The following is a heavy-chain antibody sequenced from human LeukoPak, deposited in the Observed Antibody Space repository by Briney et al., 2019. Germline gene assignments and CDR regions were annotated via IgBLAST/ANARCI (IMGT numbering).Heavy chain of an antibody. CDR1: GYSFTNYG. V-gene: IGHV1-18*01. CDR3: ARAGETGYSSSWYEYYYYGMDV. D-gene: IGHD6-13*01. J-gene: IGHJ6*02. Sequence: ASVKVSCKASGYSFTNYGVNWVRQVPGQGLEWMGWISAYNGHTKYAQSLHGRVTMTTDTSTNTLYMELRSLRSDDTAVYYCARAGETGYSSSWYEYYYYGMDVWGQGTTVTVSS. CDR2: ISAYNGHT.